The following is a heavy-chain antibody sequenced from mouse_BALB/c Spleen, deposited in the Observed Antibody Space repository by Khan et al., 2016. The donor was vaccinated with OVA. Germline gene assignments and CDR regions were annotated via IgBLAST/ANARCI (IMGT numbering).Heavy chain of an antibody. V-gene: IGHV5-6*01. D-gene: IGHD1-1*01. CDR3: KRRAYYYDSGGVAY. Sequence: EVELVESGGDLVKPGGSLKLSCAASGFTFSTYGMSLVRQALDKRLEWVATVSTGGSYTYYPDSVKGRFTISRDNAKNTLYLQMGGLRYEDTAMIYCKRRAYYYDSGGVAYWGQGTMVTVSA. CDR1: GFTFSTYG. J-gene: IGHJ3*01. CDR2: VSTGGSYT.